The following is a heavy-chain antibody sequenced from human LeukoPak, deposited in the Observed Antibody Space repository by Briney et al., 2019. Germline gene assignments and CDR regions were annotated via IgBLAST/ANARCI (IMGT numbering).Heavy chain of an antibody. V-gene: IGHV1-2*02. CDR3: ARLPRYSTSPFDI. J-gene: IGHJ3*02. CDR2: INPNSGGT. D-gene: IGHD6-6*01. Sequence: ASVKVSCKASGYTFTGYYMHWVRQAPGQGLEWMGWINPNSGGTNYAQKFQGRVTMTRDTSISTAYMELSRLRSDDTAVYYCARLPRYSTSPFDIWGQGTMVTVSS. CDR1: GYTFTGYY.